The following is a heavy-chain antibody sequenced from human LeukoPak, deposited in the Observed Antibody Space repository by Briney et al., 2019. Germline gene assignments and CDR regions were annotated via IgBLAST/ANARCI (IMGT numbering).Heavy chain of an antibody. Sequence: GRSLRLSCAASGFTISSYSMRWVRQAPGKGLEWVAYISYDGSNKYYADSVKGRFTISRDNSKNTLYLQMNSLRAEDAAVYYCASDLDTMIVVVNVVWGQGTLVTVSS. D-gene: IGHD3-22*01. V-gene: IGHV3-30*04. J-gene: IGHJ4*02. CDR2: ISYDGSNK. CDR1: GFTISSYS. CDR3: ASDLDTMIVVVNVV.